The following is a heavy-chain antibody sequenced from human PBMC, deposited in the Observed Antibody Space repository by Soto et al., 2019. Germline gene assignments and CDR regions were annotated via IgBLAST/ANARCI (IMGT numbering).Heavy chain of an antibody. CDR2: MYYSGST. V-gene: IGHV4-59*01. D-gene: IGHD2-15*01. J-gene: IGHJ3*01. CDR1: GGSISSYY. CDR3: ARGTVLVVAANKYTDAFDF. Sequence: SETLSLTCTVSGGSISSYYWNWIRQSPGKGLEWIGYMYYSGSTKYNPSLKSRVTISVDTSKNQFPLNLRSVTAADTAVYYCARGTVLVVAANKYTDAFDFWGQGTMVT.